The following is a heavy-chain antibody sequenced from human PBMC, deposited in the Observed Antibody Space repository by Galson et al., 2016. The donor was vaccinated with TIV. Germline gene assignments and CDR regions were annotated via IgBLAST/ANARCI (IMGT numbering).Heavy chain of an antibody. CDR1: GFTFSTYR. CDR2: INTDGSTT. Sequence: SLRLSCAASGFTFSTYRMHRVRQAPGKGLVWVSRINTDGSTTNYADSVKGRFTISRDNPKNTLYRQMNGLSAEYTAVYYCSRPSHYYDISSFYPLDFWGQGTLVTVSS. D-gene: IGHD3-22*01. V-gene: IGHV3-74*01. J-gene: IGHJ4*02. CDR3: SRPSHYYDISSFYPLDF.